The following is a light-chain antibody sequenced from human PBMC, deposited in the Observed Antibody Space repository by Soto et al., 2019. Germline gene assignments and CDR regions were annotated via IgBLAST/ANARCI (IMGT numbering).Light chain of an antibody. V-gene: IGLV1-40*01. CDR1: SSNIGAGYA. CDR2: GNS. J-gene: IGLJ1*01. CDR3: QSYDSSLSGYV. Sequence: QSVLTQPPSVSGAPGQRVTISCTGSSSNIGAGYAVHWYQQLPQTAPKLLIYGNSNRPSGVPDRFSGSRSGTSASLAITGLQADDEADYYCQSYDSSLSGYVFGTGTKVTVL.